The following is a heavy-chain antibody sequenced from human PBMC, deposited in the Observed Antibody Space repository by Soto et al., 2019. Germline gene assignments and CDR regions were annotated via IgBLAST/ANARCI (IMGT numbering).Heavy chain of an antibody. V-gene: IGHV1-69*12. CDR3: ARSLGCCISTSCYADYYYYGMDV. Sequence: QVQLVQSGAEVKKPGSSVKVSCKASGGTFSSYAISWVRQAPGQGLEWMGGIIPIFGTANYAQKFQGRVTITADESTSTAYMELSSLRSEDTAVYYCARSLGCCISTSCYADYYYYGMDVWGQGTTVTVSS. J-gene: IGHJ6*02. CDR2: IIPIFGTA. CDR1: GGTFSSYA. D-gene: IGHD2-2*01.